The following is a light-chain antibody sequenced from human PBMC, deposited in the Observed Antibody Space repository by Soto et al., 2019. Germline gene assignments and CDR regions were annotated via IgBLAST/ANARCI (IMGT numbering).Light chain of an antibody. CDR3: AAWDDSLSGRVL. J-gene: IGLJ2*01. CDR1: SSNIGSNY. CDR2: RNN. Sequence: QSVLTQPPSASGTPGQTVTISCSGSSSNIGSNYVYWYQLLPGTAPKLLIYRNNQRPSGVPDRFSGSKSGTSASLAVSGLWSEDEADYYCAAWDDSLSGRVLFGGGTKLTVL. V-gene: IGLV1-47*03.